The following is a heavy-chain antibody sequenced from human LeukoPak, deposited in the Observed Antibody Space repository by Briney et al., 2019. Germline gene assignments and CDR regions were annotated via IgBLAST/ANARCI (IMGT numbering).Heavy chain of an antibody. D-gene: IGHD3-22*01. CDR2: ISNSCDTI. J-gene: IGHJ4*02. CDR3: ARDPGDYYDHSGSFEY. Sequence: GGSLRLSCVVSGFTFRDYYMSWLRLGPGKGLEWVSFISNSCDTIYYADSVKGRFTISRDNDQNSVHLQMNGLRAEDTAVYYCARDPGDYYDHSGSFEYWGQGPLVPVSS. CDR1: GFTFRDYY. V-gene: IGHV3-11*01.